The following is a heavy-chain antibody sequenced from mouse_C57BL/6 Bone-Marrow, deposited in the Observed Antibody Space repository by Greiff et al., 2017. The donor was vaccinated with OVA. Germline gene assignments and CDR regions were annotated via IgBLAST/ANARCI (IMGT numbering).Heavy chain of an antibody. D-gene: IGHD2-4*01. CDR3: ARSRLSY. Sequence: QVQLKQPGAELVMPGASVKLSCKASGYTFTSYWMHWVKQRPGQGLEWIGEIDPSDSYTNYNQKFKGKSTLTVDKSSSTAYMQLSSLTSEDSAVYYCARSRLSYWGQGTLVTVSA. J-gene: IGHJ3*01. V-gene: IGHV1-69*01. CDR2: IDPSDSYT. CDR1: GYTFTSYW.